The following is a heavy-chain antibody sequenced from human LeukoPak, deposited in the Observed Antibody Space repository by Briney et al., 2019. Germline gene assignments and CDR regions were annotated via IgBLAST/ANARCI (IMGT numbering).Heavy chain of an antibody. CDR1: GYTFTGSG. CDR2: ISAYNGNT. D-gene: IGHD3-22*01. J-gene: IGHJ4*02. V-gene: IGHV1-18*01. CDR3: AKDLYYYGSSGYYGEY. Sequence: ASVKVSCKASGYTFTGSGINWVRQAPGQGLEWMGWISAYNGNTHYAQNLQGRVTMTTDKSTSTAYMELRSLRSDDTAVYHCAKDLYYYGSSGYYGEYWGQGTLVTVSS.